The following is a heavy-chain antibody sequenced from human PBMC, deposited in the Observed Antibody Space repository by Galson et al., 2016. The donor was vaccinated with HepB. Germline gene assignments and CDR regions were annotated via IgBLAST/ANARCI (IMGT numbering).Heavy chain of an antibody. J-gene: IGHJ4*02. CDR1: GYTFTSYY. V-gene: IGHV1-46*01. D-gene: IGHD3-10*01. CDR2: INPSGGST. Sequence: SVKVSCKASGYTFTSYYMHWVRQAPGQGLEWMGIINPSGGSTSYAQKFQSRVTMTRDTSTSTVYMELSSLRSEDTAVYYCARDRHYYGSGSYPSRYFDYWGQGTLVTVSS. CDR3: ARDRHYYGSGSYPSRYFDY.